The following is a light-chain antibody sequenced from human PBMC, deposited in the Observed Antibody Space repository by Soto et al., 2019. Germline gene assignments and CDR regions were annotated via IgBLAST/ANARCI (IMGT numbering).Light chain of an antibody. CDR3: YSYTSSSTWV. V-gene: IGLV2-14*01. Sequence: QSALTQPASVSGSPGQSIAISCTGTISDVGGYNYVSWYQQHPGKAPKLIIYEVSNRPSGVSNRFSGSKSDNTASLTISGLQAEDEADYYCYSYTSSSTWVFGGGTKLTV. CDR2: EVS. CDR1: ISDVGGYNY. J-gene: IGLJ3*02.